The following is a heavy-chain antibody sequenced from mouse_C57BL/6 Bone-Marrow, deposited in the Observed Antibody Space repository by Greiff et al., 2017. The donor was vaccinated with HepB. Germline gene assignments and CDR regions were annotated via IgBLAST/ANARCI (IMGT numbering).Heavy chain of an antibody. D-gene: IGHD1-1*01. CDR3: ARGAYGSSYWYFDV. V-gene: IGHV3-6*01. CDR2: ISYDGSN. J-gene: IGHJ1*03. CDR1: GYSITSGYY. Sequence: EVKLQESGPGLVKPSQSLSLTCSVTGYSITSGYYWNWIRQFPGNKLEWMGYISYDGSNNYNPSLKNRISITRDTSKNQFFLKLNSVTTEDTATYYCARGAYGSSYWYFDVWGTGTTVTVSS.